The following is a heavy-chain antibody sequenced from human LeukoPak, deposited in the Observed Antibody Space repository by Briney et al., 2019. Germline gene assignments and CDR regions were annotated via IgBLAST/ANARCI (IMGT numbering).Heavy chain of an antibody. J-gene: IGHJ3*02. V-gene: IGHV4-39*07. D-gene: IGHD3-10*01. Sequence: SETLSLTCTVSGDSISSSSSYWGWIRQPPGEGLEWIGSIYYSGSTYYNTSLKSRVTMSVDTSKNQFSLKLSSVTAADTAVYYCARDKSRTYGSADAFDIWGQGTMVTVSS. CDR3: ARDKSRTYGSADAFDI. CDR2: IYYSGST. CDR1: GDSISSSSSY.